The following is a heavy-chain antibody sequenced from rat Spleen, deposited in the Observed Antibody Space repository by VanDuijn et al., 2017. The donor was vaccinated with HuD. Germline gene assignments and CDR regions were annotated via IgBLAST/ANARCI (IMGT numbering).Heavy chain of an antibody. V-gene: IGHV2-15*01. Sequence: QVQLKESGPGLVQPSQTLSLTCTVSGFSLTSYHVSWVRQPPGKGLEWMGAIWSGGSTDYNSALKSRLTISRDTSKSQLFLQMNSLQTEDTAIYFCTREGYNNWGAFAYWGQGTLVTVSS. CDR1: GFSLTSYH. J-gene: IGHJ3*01. D-gene: IGHD1-10*01. CDR3: TREGYNNWGAFAY. CDR2: IWSGGST.